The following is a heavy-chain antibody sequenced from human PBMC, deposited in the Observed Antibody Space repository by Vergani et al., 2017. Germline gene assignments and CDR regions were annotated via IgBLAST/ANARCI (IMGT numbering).Heavy chain of an antibody. V-gene: IGHV3-21*01. CDR3: ARVGGYCSGGSCYSAGSYYYYGMDV. CDR1: GFTFSSYS. J-gene: IGHJ6*02. CDR2: ISSSSSYI. Sequence: EVQLVESGGGLVKPGGSLRLSCAASGFTFSSYSMNWVRQAPGKGLEWVSSISSSSSYIYYADSVKGRFTISRDNAKNSLYLQMNSLRAEDTAVYYCARVGGYCSGGSCYSAGSYYYYGMDVWGQGTTVTVSS. D-gene: IGHD2-15*01.